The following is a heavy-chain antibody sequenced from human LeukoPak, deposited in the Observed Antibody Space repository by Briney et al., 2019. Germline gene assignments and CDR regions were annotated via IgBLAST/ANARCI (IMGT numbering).Heavy chain of an antibody. CDR1: GLTFSTYA. Sequence: GESLRLSCAVSGLTFSTYAMSWVRQAPGKGLEWVSVISGSGDTIYYTYSVKGRFTISRDNSKNTVYLLMNSLRAEDTAVYYCATWVVVPPEDYWGQGTLVTVSS. CDR2: ISGSGDTI. V-gene: IGHV3-23*01. CDR3: ATWVVVPPEDY. D-gene: IGHD2-2*01. J-gene: IGHJ4*02.